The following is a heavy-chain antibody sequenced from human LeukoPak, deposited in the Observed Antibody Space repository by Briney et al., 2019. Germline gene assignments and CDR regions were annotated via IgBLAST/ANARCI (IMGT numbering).Heavy chain of an antibody. CDR1: GFTFSSYA. J-gene: IGHJ4*02. CDR3: AKQQLGYLPYSSGWYADY. D-gene: IGHD6-19*01. V-gene: IGHV3-23*01. Sequence: PGGSLRLSCAASGFTFSSYAMSWVRQAPGNGLEWVSAISYSGVSTYYADSVKGRFTISRDNSKNTLYLQMNSLRAEDTAVYYCAKQQLGYLPYSSGWYADYWGQGTLVTVSS. CDR2: ISYSGVST.